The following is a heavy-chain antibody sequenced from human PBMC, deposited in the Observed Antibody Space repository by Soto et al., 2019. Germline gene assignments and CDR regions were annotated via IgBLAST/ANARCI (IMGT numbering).Heavy chain of an antibody. CDR2: INHSGST. CDR3: AYARTRLYYFDY. J-gene: IGHJ4*02. Sequence: SXETLSLTCAVDGGSFSGYYWIWIRQPPGKGLEWIGEINHSGSTNYNPSLKSRVTISVDTSKNQFSLKLSSVTAADTAVYYCAYARTRLYYFDYWGQGTLVTVSS. D-gene: IGHD1-7*01. V-gene: IGHV4-34*01. CDR1: GGSFSGYY.